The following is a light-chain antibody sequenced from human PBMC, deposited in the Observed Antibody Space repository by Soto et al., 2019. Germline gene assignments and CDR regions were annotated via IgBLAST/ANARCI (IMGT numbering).Light chain of an antibody. CDR3: QQTYSALSIT. CDR1: QSVRNN. V-gene: IGKV1-39*01. CDR2: TAS. Sequence: IQVTQSPSSLSASVGDRVTLACRASQSVRNNVNWYQQKPGKAPKLLISTASSLRSGVPSRFSGSGSGTTFILTISSLQPEDFAIYYCQQTYSALSITLGGGTKVDIK. J-gene: IGKJ4*01.